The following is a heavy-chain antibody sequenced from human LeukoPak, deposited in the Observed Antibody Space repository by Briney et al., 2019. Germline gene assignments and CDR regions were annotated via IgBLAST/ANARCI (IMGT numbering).Heavy chain of an antibody. CDR2: ISGSGGST. Sequence: GGSLRLSCAASGFTFSSYAMTWVRQTPGKGLEWVSLISGSGGSTYYADSVKGRFTISRDNSKNTLYLQMNSLRAEDTAVYYCATEGKTRTWNYYQAKPVYWGQGTLVTVSS. D-gene: IGHD1-7*01. CDR1: GFTFSSYA. J-gene: IGHJ4*02. CDR3: ATEGKTRTWNYYQAKPVY. V-gene: IGHV3-23*01.